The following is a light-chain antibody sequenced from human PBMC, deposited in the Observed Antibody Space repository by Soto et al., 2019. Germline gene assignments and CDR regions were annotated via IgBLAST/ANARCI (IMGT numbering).Light chain of an antibody. CDR2: DVS. Sequence: QSVLTQPASVSGSPGQSITISCPGTSSDVGGYNYVSWYQQHPGKAPKLMIYDVSNRPSGVSNRFAGYKSGNTASLTISGLQAEDEADYYCSSYTSSSIVVFGGGTKLTVL. CDR3: SSYTSSSIVV. CDR1: SSDVGGYNY. J-gene: IGLJ2*01. V-gene: IGLV2-14*01.